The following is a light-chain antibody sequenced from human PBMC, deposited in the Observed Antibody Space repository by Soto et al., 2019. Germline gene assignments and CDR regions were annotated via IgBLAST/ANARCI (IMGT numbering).Light chain of an antibody. CDR2: GAS. V-gene: IGKV3-15*01. J-gene: IGKJ5*01. Sequence: EIVMTQSPATLSVSPGERATLSCRASQSVRGNLAWYQQKPGQSPRLLMYGASSRATGIPARFSGSGSGTEFTLIISSLQSEDFAVYYCQQYNNWPFITFGQGTRLEIK. CDR1: QSVRGN. CDR3: QQYNNWPFIT.